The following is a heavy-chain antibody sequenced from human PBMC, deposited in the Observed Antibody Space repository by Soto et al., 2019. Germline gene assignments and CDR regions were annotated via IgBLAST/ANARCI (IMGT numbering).Heavy chain of an antibody. CDR3: AKVSGHGGINFDY. CDR1: GFTFDDYA. V-gene: IGHV3-9*01. Sequence: EVQLVESGGGLVQPGRSLRLSCVASGFTFDDYAMHWVRQVPGKGLEWVSAISRNSGTISYADSVKGRFTISRDNAKNSLYLQMNSLRVEDTAFYYCAKVSGHGGINFDYWGQGTLVTVSS. D-gene: IGHD1-20*01. J-gene: IGHJ4*02. CDR2: ISRNSGTI.